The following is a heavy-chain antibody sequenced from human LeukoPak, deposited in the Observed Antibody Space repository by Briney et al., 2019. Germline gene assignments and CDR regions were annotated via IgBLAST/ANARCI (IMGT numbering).Heavy chain of an antibody. J-gene: IGHJ4*02. V-gene: IGHV3-30*04. CDR3: AKGDNYYDSSGYYHVKALFDY. Sequence: PGRSLRLSCGASGFTFSSYAMHWVRQAPGKGLEWVAGTSYNGNNKFYADSVKGRFSISRDNSKNTVYLQMDSLRAEDTAVYYWAKGDNYYDSSGYYHVKALFDYWGQGALVTVSS. D-gene: IGHD3-22*01. CDR2: TSYNGNNK. CDR1: GFTFSSYA.